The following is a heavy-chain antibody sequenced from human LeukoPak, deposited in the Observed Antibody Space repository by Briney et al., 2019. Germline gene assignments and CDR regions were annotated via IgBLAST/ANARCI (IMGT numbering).Heavy chain of an antibody. CDR3: AREGASSSFGY. CDR2: ISGSGGST. J-gene: IGHJ4*02. CDR1: GFTFSSYA. D-gene: IGHD6-13*01. V-gene: IGHV3-23*01. Sequence: GGSLRLSCSASGFTFSSYAMHWVRQAPGKGLEWVSAISGSGGSTYHADSVKGRFTISRDNSKSTLYLQMNSLRAEDTAVYYCAREGASSSFGYWGQGTLVTVSS.